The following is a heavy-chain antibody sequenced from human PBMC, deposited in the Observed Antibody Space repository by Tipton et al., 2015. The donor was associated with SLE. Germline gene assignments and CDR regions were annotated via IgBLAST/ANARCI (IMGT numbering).Heavy chain of an antibody. CDR2: IYTGGNS. D-gene: IGHD4-23*01. J-gene: IGHJ6*02. Sequence: LRLSCTVSGDYIGSHYWSWIRQPSGKGLEWIGYIYTGGNSNYNPSLKSRVTISRDTSKNQFFLRLNSVTAADTAVYYCAKLGWGMDVWGRGTTVTVSS. CDR3: AKLGWGMDV. CDR1: GDYIGSHY. V-gene: IGHV4-4*09.